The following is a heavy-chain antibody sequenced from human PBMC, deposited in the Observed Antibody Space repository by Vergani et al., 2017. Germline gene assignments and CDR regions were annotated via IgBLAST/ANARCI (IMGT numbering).Heavy chain of an antibody. CDR2: IYYCGST. J-gene: IGHJ3*02. V-gene: IGHV4-39*07. Sequence: QLQLQESGPGLVKPSETLSLTCTVSGGSISSSSYYWGWLRQPPGKGLEWIGSIYYCGSTYYNPSLKSRVTISVDTSKNQFSLKLSSVTAADTAVYYCARDCSGGSCYLSFDIWGQGTMVTVSS. CDR3: ARDCSGGSCYLSFDI. D-gene: IGHD2-15*01. CDR1: GGSISSSSYY.